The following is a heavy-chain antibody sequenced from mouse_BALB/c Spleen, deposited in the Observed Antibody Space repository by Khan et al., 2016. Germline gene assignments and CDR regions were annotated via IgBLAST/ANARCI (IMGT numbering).Heavy chain of an antibody. CDR2: IDPANGNT. Sequence: VQLQQSGAELVKPGASVKLSCTASGFNIKDTYMHWVKQRPEQGLEWIGRIDPANGNTKYDPKFQGKATITADTYSNTAYLQLSSLTSEDTAVCYCARSERLRLFADWGQGTLVTVSA. CDR1: GFNIKDTY. D-gene: IGHD1-2*01. J-gene: IGHJ3*01. V-gene: IGHV14-3*02. CDR3: ARSERLRLFAD.